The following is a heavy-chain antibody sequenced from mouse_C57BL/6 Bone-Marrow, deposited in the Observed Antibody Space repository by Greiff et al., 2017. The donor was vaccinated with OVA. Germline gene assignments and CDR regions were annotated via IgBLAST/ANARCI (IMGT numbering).Heavy chain of an antibody. CDR3: ALSYGSSLYYFDY. CDR1: GFNIKNTY. D-gene: IGHD1-1*01. V-gene: IGHV14-3*01. Sequence: EVQLQQSVAELVRPGASVKLSCTASGFNIKNTYMHWVKQRPEQGLEWIGRIDPANGNTKYAPQFQGKATITADTSSNTAYLQLSSLTSKDTAIYYCALSYGSSLYYFDYWGQGTTLTVSS. J-gene: IGHJ2*01. CDR2: IDPANGNT.